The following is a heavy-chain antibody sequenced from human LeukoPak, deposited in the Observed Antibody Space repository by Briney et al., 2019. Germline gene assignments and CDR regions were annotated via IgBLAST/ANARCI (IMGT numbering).Heavy chain of an antibody. J-gene: IGHJ5*02. V-gene: IGHV3-66*01. CDR1: GFTVSSNY. CDR3: ARVGTYYDILTGYYNYWFDP. D-gene: IGHD3-9*01. Sequence: GGSLRLSCATSGFTVSSNYMSWVRQAPGKGLEWVSVIYSGGSTYYADSVKGRFTISRDNSKNTLYLQMNSLRAEDTAVYYCARVGTYYDILTGYYNYWFDPWGQGTLVTVSS. CDR2: IYSGGST.